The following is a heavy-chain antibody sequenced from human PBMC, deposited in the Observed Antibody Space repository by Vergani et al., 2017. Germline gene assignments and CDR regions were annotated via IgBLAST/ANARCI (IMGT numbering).Heavy chain of an antibody. CDR3: AKDKWKREEHAFDI. CDR2: IKQDGSEK. J-gene: IGHJ3*02. Sequence: EVQLVESGGGLVQPGGSLRLSCAASGFTFSSYWMSWVRQAPGKGLEWVANIKQDGSEKYYVDSVKGRFTISRDNAKNSLYLQMNSLRAEDTAVYYCAKDKWKREEHAFDIWGQGTMVTVSS. CDR1: GFTFSSYW. D-gene: IGHD1-20*01. V-gene: IGHV3-7*01.